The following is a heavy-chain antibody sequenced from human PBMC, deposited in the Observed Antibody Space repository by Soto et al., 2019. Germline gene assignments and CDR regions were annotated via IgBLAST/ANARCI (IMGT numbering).Heavy chain of an antibody. V-gene: IGHV4-34*01. CDR3: AADRTYCGGDCYVD. CDR2: INHSGST. J-gene: IGHJ4*02. D-gene: IGHD2-21*02. CDR1: GGSCSGYY. Sequence: SETLSLTCAVYGGSCSGYYWSWIRQPPGKGLEWIGEINHSGSTNYNPSLKSRVTISVDTSKNQFSLKLSSVTAADTAVYYCAADRTYCGGDCYVDWGQGTLVTVS.